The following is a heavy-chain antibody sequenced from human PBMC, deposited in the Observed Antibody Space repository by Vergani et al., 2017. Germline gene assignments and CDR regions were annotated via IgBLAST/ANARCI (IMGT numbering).Heavy chain of an antibody. V-gene: IGHV1-69*01. J-gene: IGHJ6*02. CDR1: GGTFSSYA. Sequence: QVQLVQSGAEVKKPGSSVKVSCKASGGTFSSYAISWVRQAPGQGLEWMGGIIPIFGTANYAQKFQGRVTITADESTSTAYMELSSLRSEDTAVYYCARGDRKYHWNDGYYGMDVWGQGTTVTVSS. CDR2: IIPIFGTA. CDR3: ARGDRKYHWNDGYYGMDV. D-gene: IGHD1-1*01.